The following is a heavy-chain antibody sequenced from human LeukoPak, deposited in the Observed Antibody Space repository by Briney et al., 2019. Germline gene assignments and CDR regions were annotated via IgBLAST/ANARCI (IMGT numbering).Heavy chain of an antibody. CDR2: IYYSGST. CDR1: GYSISSGYY. J-gene: IGHJ4*02. D-gene: IGHD7-27*01. V-gene: IGHV4-38-2*01. CDR3: ARRHWGPIDY. Sequence: SETLSLTCAVSGYSISSGYYWGWIRQPPGKGLEWIGYIYYSGSTNYNPSLKSRVAISVDTSKNQFSLKLSSVTAADTAVYYCARRHWGPIDYWGQGTLVTVSS.